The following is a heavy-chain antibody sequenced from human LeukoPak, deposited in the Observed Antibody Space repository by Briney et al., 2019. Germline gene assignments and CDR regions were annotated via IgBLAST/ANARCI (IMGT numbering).Heavy chain of an antibody. D-gene: IGHD3-10*01. CDR3: AKSGGMVRGVLGY. V-gene: IGHV3-23*01. Sequence: PGGSLRLSCAASGFNFNIYAMSWVRQSPGKGLEWVSTISGSGGSTYYADSVKGRFTISRDNSKSTVFMQMNTLRAEDTAVYYCAKSGGMVRGVLGYWGQGTLVTVSS. CDR1: GFNFNIYA. CDR2: ISGSGGST. J-gene: IGHJ4*02.